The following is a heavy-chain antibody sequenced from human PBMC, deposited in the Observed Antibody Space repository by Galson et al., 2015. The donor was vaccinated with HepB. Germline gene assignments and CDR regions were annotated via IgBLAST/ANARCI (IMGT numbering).Heavy chain of an antibody. CDR1: GYKFIGSY. CDR3: AKGDVNWLDP. V-gene: IGHV1-2*02. CDR2: INPNSGGT. J-gene: IGHJ5*02. Sequence: SVKVSCKASGYKFIGSYIHWVRQAPGQGLEWMGWINPNSGGTKFGEKFHGGVTMTTDTSSSTAYLELNRLTPDDTAVYYCAKGDVNWLDPWGQGTLVTVSS.